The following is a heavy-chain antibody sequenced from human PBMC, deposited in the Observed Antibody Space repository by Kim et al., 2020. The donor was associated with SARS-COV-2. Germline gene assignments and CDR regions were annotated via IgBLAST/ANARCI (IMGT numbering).Heavy chain of an antibody. CDR3: ARDHSNGKSSGYQPDAFDI. J-gene: IGHJ3*02. CDR2: ISSSGSTI. V-gene: IGHV3-48*03. Sequence: GGSLRLSCAASGFTFSSYEMNWVRQAPGKGLEWVSYISSSGSTIYYADSVKGRFTISRDNAKNSLYLQMNSLRAEDTAVYYCARDHSNGKSSGYQPDAFDIWGQGTMVTVSS. D-gene: IGHD3-22*01. CDR1: GFTFSSYE.